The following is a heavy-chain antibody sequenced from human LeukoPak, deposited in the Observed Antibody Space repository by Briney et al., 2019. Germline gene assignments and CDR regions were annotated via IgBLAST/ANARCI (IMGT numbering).Heavy chain of an antibody. CDR1: GYTFTGYY. D-gene: IGHD2-2*02. V-gene: IGHV1-2*02. CDR3: ARDSPCSSTSCYTGRYYYYYGMDV. CDR2: INPNSGGT. J-gene: IGHJ6*02. Sequence: ASVKVSCKASGYTFTGYYIHWVRPVPGQGLEWMGWINPNSGGTNYAQKFQGRVTMTRDTSISTAYMELSRLRSDDTAVYYCARDSPCSSTSCYTGRYYYYYGMDVWGQGTTVTVSS.